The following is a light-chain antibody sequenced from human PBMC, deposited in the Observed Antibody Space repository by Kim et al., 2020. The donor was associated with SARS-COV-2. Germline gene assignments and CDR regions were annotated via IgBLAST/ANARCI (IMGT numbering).Light chain of an antibody. V-gene: IGKV1-33*01. Sequence: LSASVGDRVTITCQASQDISNYLNWYQQKPGKAPKLLIYDASNLETGVPSRFSGSGSGTDFTFTISSLQPEDIATYYCQQYDSLPTFGQGTKLEI. J-gene: IGKJ2*01. CDR1: QDISNY. CDR2: DAS. CDR3: QQYDSLPT.